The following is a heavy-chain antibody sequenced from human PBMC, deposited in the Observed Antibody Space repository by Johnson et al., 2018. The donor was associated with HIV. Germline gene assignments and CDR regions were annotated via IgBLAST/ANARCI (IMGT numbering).Heavy chain of an antibody. CDR3: ARGVVLIGAFDI. Sequence: QVQLVESGGGVVRPGGSLRLSCAASGFTFDDYGMSWVRQAPGKGLEWVAVISYDGSNKYYADSVKGRFTISRDNSKNTLYLQMNSLRAEDTAVYYCARGVVLIGAFDIWGQGTMVTVSS. J-gene: IGHJ3*02. CDR2: ISYDGSNK. V-gene: IGHV3-30*03. CDR1: GFTFDDYG. D-gene: IGHD3-22*01.